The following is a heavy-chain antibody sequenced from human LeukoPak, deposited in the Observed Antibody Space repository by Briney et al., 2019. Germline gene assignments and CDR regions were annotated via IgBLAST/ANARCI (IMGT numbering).Heavy chain of an antibody. CDR2: IYYSGCT. CDR1: GGSISSYY. J-gene: IGHJ4*02. V-gene: IGHV4-59*01. CDR3: ASSNPRAFDY. Sequence: SETLSLTCTVSGGSISSYYWSWIRQPPGKGLEWIGYIYYSGCTNYNPSLKSRVTISVDTSKNQFSLKLSSVTAADTAVYYCASSNPRAFDYWGQGTLVTVSS. D-gene: IGHD2-8*01.